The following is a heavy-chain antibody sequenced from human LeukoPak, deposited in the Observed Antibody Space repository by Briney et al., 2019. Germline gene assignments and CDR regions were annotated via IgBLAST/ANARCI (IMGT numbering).Heavy chain of an antibody. V-gene: IGHV4-34*01. CDR3: ARPGDCSSTSCSGYMDV. D-gene: IGHD2-2*01. CDR2: INHSGST. J-gene: IGHJ6*03. Sequence: SETLSLTCAVYGGPFSGYYWSWIRQPPGKGLDWIGEINHSGSTNYNPSLKSRVTISVDTSKNQFSLKLSSVTAAGTAVYYCARPGDCSSTSCSGYMDVWGKGTTVTVSS. CDR1: GGPFSGYY.